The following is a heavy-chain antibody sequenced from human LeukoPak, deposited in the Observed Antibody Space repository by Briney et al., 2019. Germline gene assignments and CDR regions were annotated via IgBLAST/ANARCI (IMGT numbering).Heavy chain of an antibody. D-gene: IGHD6-19*01. CDR2: ISSSSSYI. V-gene: IGHV3-21*01. CDR1: GFTFSSYS. CDR3: ARDAAVAGTTGYVDY. J-gene: IGHJ4*02. Sequence: PGGSLRLSGAASGFTFSSYSMNWVRQAPGKGLEWVSSISSSSSYIYYADSVKGRFTISRDNAKNSLYLQMNSLRAEDTAVYYCARDAAVAGTTGYVDYWGQGTLVTISS.